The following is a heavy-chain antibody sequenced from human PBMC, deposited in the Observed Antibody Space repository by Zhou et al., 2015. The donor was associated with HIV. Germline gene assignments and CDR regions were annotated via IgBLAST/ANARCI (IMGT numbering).Heavy chain of an antibody. V-gene: IGHV1-45*02. Sequence: QMQLVQSGAEVKKTGSSVKVSCKASGYTFSYRYLHWVRQAPGQALEWMGWITPFNGNTNCAQKFQDRVTMTRDRSVSTAYMELSNLRSEDTAMYYCASQTLPNDAFDIWGQGTMVTVSS. D-gene: IGHD2-2*01. J-gene: IGHJ3*02. CDR2: ITPFNGNT. CDR1: GYTFSYRY. CDR3: ASQTLPNDAFDI.